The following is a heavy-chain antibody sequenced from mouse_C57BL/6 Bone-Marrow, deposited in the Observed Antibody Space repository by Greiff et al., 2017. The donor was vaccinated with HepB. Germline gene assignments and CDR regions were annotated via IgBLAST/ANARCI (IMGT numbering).Heavy chain of an antibody. CDR1: GFTFSDDG. CDR2: ISNLAYSN. D-gene: IGHD4-1*01. CDR3: ERPSGVHWYFDV. Sequence: EVKLMESGGGLVQPGGSLKLSCAASGFTFSDDGMAWVRQAPRRGPEWVAFISNLAYSNYYADTVTGRFTISRENAKNTLYLEMSSLRSEDTAMYYGERPSGVHWYFDVWGTGTTVTVSS. V-gene: IGHV5-15*01. J-gene: IGHJ1*03.